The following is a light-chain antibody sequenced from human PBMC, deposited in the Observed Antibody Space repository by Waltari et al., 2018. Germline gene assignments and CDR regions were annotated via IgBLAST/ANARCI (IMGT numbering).Light chain of an antibody. J-gene: IGKJ5*01. CDR1: PNLNTL. CDR3: QQYYDYPIN. CDR2: DAS. V-gene: IGKV1-5*01. Sequence: DIQMTQSPSTVSTSLGERVTITCRASPNLNTLLSWYQQKPGAVPNLLISDASTLETGVPSRFSGSGSGTHFTLTISGLQPDDFATYYCQQYYDYPINFGQGTRL.